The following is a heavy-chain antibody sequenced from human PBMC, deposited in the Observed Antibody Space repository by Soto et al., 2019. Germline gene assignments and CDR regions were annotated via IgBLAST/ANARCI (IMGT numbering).Heavy chain of an antibody. CDR2: IKNKTYGETT. J-gene: IGHJ5*02. CDR3: TAKKDVSRGWFDP. D-gene: IGHD2-15*01. V-gene: IGHV3-15*07. Sequence: PGGSLRLSCAASGFTFSSNSMNWVRQAPGKGLEWVGRIKNKTYGETTDYAAPVKGRFTISRDDSINTLYLQMDSLKTEDTAVYYCTAKKDVSRGWFDPWGQGTLVTVSS. CDR1: GFTFSSNS.